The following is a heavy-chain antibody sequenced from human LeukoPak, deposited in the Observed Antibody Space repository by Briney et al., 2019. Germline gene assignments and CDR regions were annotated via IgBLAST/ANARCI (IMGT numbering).Heavy chain of an antibody. D-gene: IGHD3-10*01. CDR3: AKGEGYYGSGSYYILSKPVDY. CDR2: ISGSGGST. Sequence: GSLRLSCAASGFTFSSYAMSWVRQAPGKGLEWVSAISGSGGSTYYADSVKGWFTISRDNSKNTLYLQVNSLRAEDTAVYYCAKGEGYYGSGSYYILSKPVDYWGQGTLVTVSS. CDR1: GFTFSSYA. V-gene: IGHV3-23*01. J-gene: IGHJ4*02.